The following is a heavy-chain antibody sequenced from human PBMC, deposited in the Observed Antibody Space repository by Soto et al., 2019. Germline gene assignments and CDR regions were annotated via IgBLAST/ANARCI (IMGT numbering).Heavy chain of an antibody. J-gene: IGHJ3*02. D-gene: IGHD2-15*01. CDR1: GFSLSTSGVG. Sequence: QITLKESGPTLVKPTQTLTLTCTFSGFSLSTSGVGVGWIRQPPGKALEWLALIYWDDDKRYSPSLKSRLTITKDTSKNQVVRTITNMDPVDTATYYCAHRGYCSGGSCYLSAFDIWGQGTMVTVSS. V-gene: IGHV2-5*02. CDR2: IYWDDDK. CDR3: AHRGYCSGGSCYLSAFDI.